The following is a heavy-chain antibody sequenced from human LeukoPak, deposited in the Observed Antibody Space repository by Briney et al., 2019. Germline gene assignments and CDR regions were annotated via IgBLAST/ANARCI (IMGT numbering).Heavy chain of an antibody. CDR1: GFTFSGYG. J-gene: IGHJ4*02. D-gene: IGHD5-18*01. Sequence: GRSLRLSCAASGFTFSGYGMHWVRQAPGKGLEWVAVISYDGSNKYYADSVKGRFTISRDNSKSTLYLQMNSLRAEDTAVYYCAKFMNTAGNYWGQGTLVTVSS. CDR3: AKFMNTAGNY. CDR2: ISYDGSNK. V-gene: IGHV3-30*18.